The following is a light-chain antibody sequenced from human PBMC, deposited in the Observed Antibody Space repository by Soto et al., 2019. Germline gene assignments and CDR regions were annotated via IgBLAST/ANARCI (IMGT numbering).Light chain of an antibody. CDR2: EVS. Sequence: QSALTQPPSASGPPGQSVTISCTGTSSDVGGYNYVSWYQQHPGKAPKLMIYEVSKRPSGVPDRFSGSKSGNTASLTVSGLQAEDEADYYCSSYAGSNNPPYVFGTGTKLTVL. V-gene: IGLV2-8*01. J-gene: IGLJ1*01. CDR1: SSDVGGYNY. CDR3: SSYAGSNNPPYV.